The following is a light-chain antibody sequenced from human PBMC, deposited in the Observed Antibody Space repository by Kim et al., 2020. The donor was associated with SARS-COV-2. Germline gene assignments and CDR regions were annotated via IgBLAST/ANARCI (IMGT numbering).Light chain of an antibody. V-gene: IGKV3-11*01. Sequence: WPGESATLTVRAIQIVRSCVTWYQQKTGQAPRLHISNASGRATGVPARFSGSGSGAIFTPAITSLEPKDCAGYYCQQRSNWALSFGGGTKVDIK. J-gene: IGKJ4*01. CDR3: QQRSNWALS. CDR2: NAS. CDR1: QIVRSC.